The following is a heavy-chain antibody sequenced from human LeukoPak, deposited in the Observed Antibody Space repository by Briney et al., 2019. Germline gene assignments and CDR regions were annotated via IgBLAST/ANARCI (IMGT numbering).Heavy chain of an antibody. CDR3: ARDPTLYFRYGHIDN. CDR1: GFTFSNSA. V-gene: IGHV3-21*01. Sequence: PGGSLRLSCAASGFTFSNSALDWVRQAPGKGLEWVSSINNVGDHIYYADSVRGRFTISRDNAKNSLYLQMNSLRAEDTAVYYCARDPTLYFRYGHIDNWGQGTLVTVSS. CDR2: INNVGDHI. D-gene: IGHD4-17*01. J-gene: IGHJ4*02.